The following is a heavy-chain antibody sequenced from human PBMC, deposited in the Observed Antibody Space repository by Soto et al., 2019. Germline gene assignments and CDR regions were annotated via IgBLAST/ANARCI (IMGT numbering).Heavy chain of an antibody. Sequence: QVQLVESGGGVVQPGRSLRLSCAASGFTFRSYGMHWVRQAPGKGLEWVAVIWYDGSDKYYADSVKGRFTISRDNSKNTLYLQMNSLRAEDTAVYYCARDDLYSSSWYGLLDYWGQGTLVTVSS. V-gene: IGHV3-33*01. J-gene: IGHJ4*02. D-gene: IGHD6-13*01. CDR1: GFTFRSYG. CDR3: ARDDLYSSSWYGLLDY. CDR2: IWYDGSDK.